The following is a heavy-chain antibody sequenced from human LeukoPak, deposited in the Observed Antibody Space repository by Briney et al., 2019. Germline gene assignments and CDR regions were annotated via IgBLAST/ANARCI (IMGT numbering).Heavy chain of an antibody. CDR3: ARAPRGYCSSTSCYPYYFDY. J-gene: IGHJ4*02. D-gene: IGHD2-2*01. V-gene: IGHV3-7*01. CDR1: GFTFSSYW. CDR2: IKQEGSEK. Sequence: HPGGSLRLSCAASGFTFSSYWMSWVRQAPGKGLEWVANIKQEGSEKYYVDSVKGRFTISRDNAKNSLYLQMNSLRAEDTAVYYCARAPRGYCSSTSCYPYYFDYWGQGTLVTVSS.